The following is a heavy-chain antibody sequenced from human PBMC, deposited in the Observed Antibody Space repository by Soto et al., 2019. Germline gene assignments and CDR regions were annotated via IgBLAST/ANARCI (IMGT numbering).Heavy chain of an antibody. CDR1: DGSMKGYY. J-gene: IGHJ4*02. CDR3: ARERGDDEYFGQ. D-gene: IGHD4-17*01. V-gene: IGHV4-59*01. CDR2: MHSNGNT. Sequence: SETLSLTCTVSDGSMKGYYWNWIRQPPGKGLEWIGYMHSNGNTNYNPSLKSRVTISIDTSRNQFSLRLSSVTAADTAVFYCARERGDDEYFGQWGQGTLVTVSS.